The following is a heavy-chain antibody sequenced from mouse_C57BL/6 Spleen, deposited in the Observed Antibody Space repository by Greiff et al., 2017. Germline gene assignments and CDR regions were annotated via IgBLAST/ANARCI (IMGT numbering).Heavy chain of an antibody. CDR2: ISSGGDYI. V-gene: IGHV5-9-1*02. J-gene: IGHJ4*01. CDR1: GFTFSSYA. CDR3: TRAGSSYDYDMDY. Sequence: EVMLVESGEGLVKPGGSLKLSCAASGFTFSSYAMSWVRQTPEKRLEWVAYISSGGDYIYYADTVKGRFTISRDNARNTLYLQMSRLKSEDTAMYYCTRAGSSYDYDMDYWGQGTSVTVSS. D-gene: IGHD1-1*01.